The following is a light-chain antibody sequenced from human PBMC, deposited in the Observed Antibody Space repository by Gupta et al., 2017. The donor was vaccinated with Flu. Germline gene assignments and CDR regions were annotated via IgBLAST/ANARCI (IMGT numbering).Light chain of an antibody. CDR2: GSS. V-gene: IGKV3-20*01. CDR3: QQHESSPGT. Sequence: PGTLSLSPGERATLSCRASQSVSRSIDWYQQKPGQAPRLLIYGSSSRATGIPDRFSGSGSGTDFTLTISRLEPEDFAVYYCQQHESSPGTFGQGTKVEVK. CDR1: QSVSRS. J-gene: IGKJ1*01.